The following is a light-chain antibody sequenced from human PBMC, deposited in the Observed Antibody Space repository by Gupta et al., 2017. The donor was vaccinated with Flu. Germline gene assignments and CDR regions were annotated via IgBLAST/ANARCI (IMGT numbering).Light chain of an antibody. Sequence: EIVLPQSPATLSLSPGERATLSCRASQSVSSYLDWYQQKPGQAPRLLIYDASNRATGIPARFSGSGSGTDFTLTISSLETEDFAVYYCQQRSNWPPLYTFGQGTTLEIK. CDR3: QQRSNWPPLYT. V-gene: IGKV3-11*01. J-gene: IGKJ2*01. CDR2: DAS. CDR1: QSVSSY.